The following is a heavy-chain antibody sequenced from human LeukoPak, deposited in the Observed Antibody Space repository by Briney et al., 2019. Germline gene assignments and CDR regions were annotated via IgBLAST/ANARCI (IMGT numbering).Heavy chain of an antibody. CDR3: ARVYYGSGSYFDY. CDR1: GYTFTSYA. J-gene: IGHJ4*02. Sequence: GASVKVSCKASGYTFTSYAMHWVRQAPGQRLEWMGWINAGNGNTKYSQKFQGRVTITRDTSASTAYMELSSLRSEDTAVCYCARVYYGSGSYFDYWGQGTLVTVSS. CDR2: INAGNGNT. V-gene: IGHV1-3*01. D-gene: IGHD3-10*01.